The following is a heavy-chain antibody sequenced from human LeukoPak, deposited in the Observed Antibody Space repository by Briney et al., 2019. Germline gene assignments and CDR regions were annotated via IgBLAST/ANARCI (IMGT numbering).Heavy chain of an antibody. CDR1: GGSISGYF. Sequence: SETLSLTCAVYGGSISGYFWSWIRQPPGKGLEWIGYIYDNGNTNYNSSLKSRVTMSVDMSKNQVSLKLTSVTAADTAVYYCARDPGSGTADDYIMDVWGQGTTVTVSS. J-gene: IGHJ6*02. CDR3: ARDPGSGTADDYIMDV. V-gene: IGHV4-59*01. CDR2: IYDNGNT. D-gene: IGHD5-12*01.